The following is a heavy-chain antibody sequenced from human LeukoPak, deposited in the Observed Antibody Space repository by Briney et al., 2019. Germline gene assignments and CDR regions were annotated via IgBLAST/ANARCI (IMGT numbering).Heavy chain of an antibody. CDR1: GFTVSSNY. Sequence: GGSLRLSCAASGFTVSSNYMSWVRQAPGKGLEWVGRIKSQTDGGTTDYAAPVKGRFTISRDDSKNTLYLQMNSLKTEDTAVYYCGGSGSYYKLDCWGQGTLVTVSS. V-gene: IGHV3-15*01. CDR2: IKSQTDGGTT. J-gene: IGHJ4*02. D-gene: IGHD3-10*01. CDR3: GGSGSYYKLDC.